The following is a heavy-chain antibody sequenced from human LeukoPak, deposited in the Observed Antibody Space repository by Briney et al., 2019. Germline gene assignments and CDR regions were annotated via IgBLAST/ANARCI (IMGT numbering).Heavy chain of an antibody. CDR3: ARQLYSGSYPY. CDR2: IYYSGRT. V-gene: IGHV4-39*01. CDR1: GVSISSSADY. D-gene: IGHD1-26*01. J-gene: IGHJ4*02. Sequence: SETLSLTCSVSGVSISSSADYWGWIRQPPGKGLEWIGNIYYSGRTYYNPSLESRITISVDTSKNQFSLKLNSVTAADTAIYYCARQLYSGSYPYWGQGTLVTVSS.